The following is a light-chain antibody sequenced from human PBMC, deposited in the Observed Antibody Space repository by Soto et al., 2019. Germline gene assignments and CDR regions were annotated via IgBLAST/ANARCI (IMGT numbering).Light chain of an antibody. Sequence: EIVLTQSPATLSLSPWEIATLSCRASQSVSSYLAWYQQKPGQAPRLLIYDASNRAAGIPARFSGSGSGTDFTLTISSLEPEDFAIYYCQQRQYWPPITFGQGTRLEIK. CDR3: QQRQYWPPIT. CDR1: QSVSSY. V-gene: IGKV3-11*01. J-gene: IGKJ5*01. CDR2: DAS.